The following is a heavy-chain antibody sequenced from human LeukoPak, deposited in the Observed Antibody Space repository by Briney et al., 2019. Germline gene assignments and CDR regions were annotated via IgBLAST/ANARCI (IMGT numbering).Heavy chain of an antibody. V-gene: IGHV3-23*01. Sequence: SGGSLGPSCAASGFTFSSYAMSWVRQAPGKGLEWVSAISGSGGSTYYADSVKGRFTISRDKSKNTLYLQMNSLRAEDTAVYYCARYIAAAGTAGNWFDPWGQGTLVTVSS. CDR2: ISGSGGST. D-gene: IGHD6-13*01. J-gene: IGHJ5*02. CDR3: ARYIAAAGTAGNWFDP. CDR1: GFTFSSYA.